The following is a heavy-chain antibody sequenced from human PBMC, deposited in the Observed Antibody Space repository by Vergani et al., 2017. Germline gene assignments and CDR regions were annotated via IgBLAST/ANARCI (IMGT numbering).Heavy chain of an antibody. CDR3: ATSRGYSYGPFDY. CDR1: GGSISSSSYY. D-gene: IGHD5-18*01. J-gene: IGHJ4*02. V-gene: IGHV4-39*01. Sequence: QLQLQESGPGLVKPSETLSLTCTVSGGSISSSSYYWGWIRQPPGKGLEWIGSIYYSGSTYYNPSLKSRVTISVDTSKNQFPLKLSSVTAADTAVYYCATSRGYSYGPFDYWGQGTLVTVSS. CDR2: IYYSGST.